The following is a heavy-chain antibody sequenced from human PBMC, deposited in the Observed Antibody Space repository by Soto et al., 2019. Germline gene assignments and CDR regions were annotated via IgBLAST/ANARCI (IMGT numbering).Heavy chain of an antibody. V-gene: IGHV1-69*01. CDR3: ARSYSSSWSPVRL. J-gene: IGHJ4*02. Sequence: GSCNRSRDTSAGAAVGSVRQAPGQGLEWMGGIIPIFGTANDAQKFQGRVTITADESTSTAYMELSSLRSEDTAVYYCARSYSSSWSPVRLWGQGTLVTVSS. CDR1: RDTSAGAA. CDR2: IIPIFGTA. D-gene: IGHD6-13*01.